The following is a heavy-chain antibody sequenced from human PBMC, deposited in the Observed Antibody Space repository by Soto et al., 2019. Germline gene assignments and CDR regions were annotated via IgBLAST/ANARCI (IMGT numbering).Heavy chain of an antibody. CDR2: ISYDGSNK. CDR1: GFTFSSYA. J-gene: IGHJ4*02. V-gene: IGHV3-30-3*01. CDR3: ARGDPPFVPT. Sequence: QVQLVESGGGVVQPGRSLRLSCAASGFTFSSYAMHWVRQAPGKGLEWVAVISYDGSNKYYADSVKGRFTISRDNSKNTRYLQMNSLRAEDTAVYYCARGDPPFVPTWGQGTLVTVSS.